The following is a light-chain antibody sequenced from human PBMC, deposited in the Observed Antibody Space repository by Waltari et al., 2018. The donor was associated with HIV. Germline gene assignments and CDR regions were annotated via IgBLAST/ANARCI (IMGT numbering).Light chain of an antibody. CDR1: SLAVGGYNF. J-gene: IGLJ3*02. V-gene: IGLV2-11*01. CDR2: DVT. CDR3: FSYATGSYWV. Sequence: QSALTQPRSASGSPGQSVTISCTGTSLAVGGYNFVSWYQQHPGKAPKLMICDVTKRPSGVPDRFSGSKSGNTASLTISGLQAEDEADYYCFSYATGSYWVFGGGTKLTAL.